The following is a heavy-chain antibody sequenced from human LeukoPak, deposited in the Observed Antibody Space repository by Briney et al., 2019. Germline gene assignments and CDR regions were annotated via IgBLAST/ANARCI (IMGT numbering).Heavy chain of an antibody. CDR1: GFTFSSYA. CDR2: ISGSGGST. V-gene: IGHV3-23*01. D-gene: IGHD4-17*01. Sequence: GGSLRLSCAASGFTFSSYAMSWVRQAPGKGLEWASAISGSGGSTYYADSVRGRYTISRDNSKNTLYLQMNSLRAEDAAVYYCAKTWTTVLDAFDIWGQGTMVTVPS. CDR3: AKTWTTVLDAFDI. J-gene: IGHJ3*02.